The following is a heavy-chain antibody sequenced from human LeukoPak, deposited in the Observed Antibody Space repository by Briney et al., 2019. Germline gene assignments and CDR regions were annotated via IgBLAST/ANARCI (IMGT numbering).Heavy chain of an antibody. J-gene: IGHJ4*02. CDR1: GATFSSYT. V-gene: IGHV1-69*02. D-gene: IGHD1-26*01. Sequence: ASVKVSCKASGATFSSYTISWVRQAPGQGLEWMGRIIPILGIANYAQKFQGRVTITADKSTSTAYMELSSLRSEDTAVYYCARQIVGATTPLDYWGQGTLVTVSS. CDR3: ARQIVGATTPLDY. CDR2: IIPILGIA.